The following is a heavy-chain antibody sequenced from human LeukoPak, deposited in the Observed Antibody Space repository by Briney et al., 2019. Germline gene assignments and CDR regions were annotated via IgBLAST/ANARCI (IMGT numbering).Heavy chain of an antibody. V-gene: IGHV4-59*01. J-gene: IGHJ3*02. D-gene: IGHD5-24*01. CDR1: GGSISSYY. CDR3: ARWTPIKVVDI. Sequence: SSETLSLTCTVSGGSISSYYWSWIRQPPGKGLEWIGYIYYSGSTNYNPSLKSRVTISVDTSKNQFSLKLSSVTAADTALYYCARWTPIKVVDIWGQGTMVTVSS. CDR2: IYYSGST.